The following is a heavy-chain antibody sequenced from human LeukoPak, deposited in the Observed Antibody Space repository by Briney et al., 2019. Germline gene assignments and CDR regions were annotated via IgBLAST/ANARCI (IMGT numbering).Heavy chain of an antibody. D-gene: IGHD5-24*01. CDR2: IYYSGST. Sequence: SETLSLTCTVSGGSISSGGYYWSWIRQHPGKGLEWIGYIYYSGSTYYNPSLKSRVTISVDTSKNQFSLKLSSVTAADTAVYYCAREPDRDGYNFNFDYWGQGTLVTVSS. J-gene: IGHJ4*02. CDR3: AREPDRDGYNFNFDY. V-gene: IGHV4-31*03. CDR1: GGSISSGGYY.